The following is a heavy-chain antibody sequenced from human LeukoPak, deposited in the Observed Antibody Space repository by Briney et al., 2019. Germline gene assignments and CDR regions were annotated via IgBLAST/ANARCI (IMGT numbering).Heavy chain of an antibody. CDR3: ASSLVCSSTSCYYDWFDP. J-gene: IGHJ5*02. D-gene: IGHD2-2*01. CDR1: GGTFSSYA. CDR2: IIPIFGTA. Sequence: SVKVSCKASGGTFSSYAISWARQAPGQGLEWMGGIIPIFGTANYAQKFQGRVTITADESTSTAYMELSSLRSEDTAVYYCASSLVCSSTSCYYDWFDPWGQGTLVTVSS. V-gene: IGHV1-69*13.